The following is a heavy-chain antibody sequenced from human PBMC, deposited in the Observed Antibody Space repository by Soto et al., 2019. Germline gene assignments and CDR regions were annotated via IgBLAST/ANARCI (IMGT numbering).Heavy chain of an antibody. Sequence: QLQLQESGSGLVNPSQTLSLTCAVSGGSINTGGYSWSWIRQPPGKGLEWIGYIYHSGSTYYDPSLTRRVTLSPDRSQNQFSLKLSSVTAADTAVYYCARQGEGFDYWGQGIVVTVSS. CDR2: IYHSGST. CDR1: GGSINTGGYS. D-gene: IGHD3-16*01. CDR3: ARQGEGFDY. V-gene: IGHV4-30-2*01. J-gene: IGHJ4*02.